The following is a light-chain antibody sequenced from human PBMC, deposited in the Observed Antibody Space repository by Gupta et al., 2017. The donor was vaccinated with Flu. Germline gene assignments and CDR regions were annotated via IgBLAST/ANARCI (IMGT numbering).Light chain of an antibody. Sequence: MTQSLPTLCESIGDRVAITCRASQSINTWLAWYQQKPGKAPNLLIYEVSTLESGTPSRFSGSGSGTEFTLTITSLQPDDFATYFCQQYYSFPLTFGQGTKVDLK. CDR3: QQYYSFPLT. CDR1: QSINTW. CDR2: EVS. J-gene: IGKJ1*01. V-gene: IGKV1-5*03.